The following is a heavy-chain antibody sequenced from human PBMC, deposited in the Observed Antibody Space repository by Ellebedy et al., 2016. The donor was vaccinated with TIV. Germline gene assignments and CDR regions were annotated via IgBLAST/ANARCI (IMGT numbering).Heavy chain of an antibody. J-gene: IGHJ4*02. D-gene: IGHD6-19*01. CDR2: ISDSGST. V-gene: IGHV4-39*02. CDR1: GGSINSRGYS. CDR3: ATEIPVAARIEF. Sequence: MPSETLSLTCSVSGGSINSRGYSWDWIRQPPGTGLEWIGSISDSGSTFYNPSLKSRFRISVETSKNQFSLKLRSVTAADTAVYYCATEIPVAARIEFWGQGALVTVSS.